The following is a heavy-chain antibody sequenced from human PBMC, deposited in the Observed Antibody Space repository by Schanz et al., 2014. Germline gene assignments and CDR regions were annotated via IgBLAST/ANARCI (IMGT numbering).Heavy chain of an antibody. CDR1: GGSISSGGYY. V-gene: IGHV4-31*03. Sequence: QVQLQESGPGLVKPSQTLSLTCTVSGGSISSGGYYWSWIRQHPGKGLEWIGYIYYSGSTYYNPSLKSRVTISVDKSKNQFSLKVRSATAADTAVYYCARDRGHGDLPGDIWGQGTMVTVSS. CDR3: ARDRGHGDLPGDI. CDR2: IYYSGST. D-gene: IGHD4-17*01. J-gene: IGHJ3*02.